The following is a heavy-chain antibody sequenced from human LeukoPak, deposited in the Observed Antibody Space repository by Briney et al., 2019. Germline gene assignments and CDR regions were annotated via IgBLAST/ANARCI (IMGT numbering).Heavy chain of an antibody. CDR3: ARLRDGYSWFDY. J-gene: IGHJ4*02. Sequence: SETLSLTCTVSGGSISSYYWSWIRQPPGKGLEWIGYIYYSGSTNYNPSLKSRVTISVDTSKNQFSLNLRSVTAADTAVYYCARLRDGYSWFDYWGQGTLVTVSS. D-gene: IGHD5-24*01. CDR1: GGSISSYY. V-gene: IGHV4-59*13. CDR2: IYYSGST.